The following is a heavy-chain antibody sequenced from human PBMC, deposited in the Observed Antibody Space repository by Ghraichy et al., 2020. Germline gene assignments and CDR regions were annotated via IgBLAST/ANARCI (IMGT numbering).Heavy chain of an antibody. J-gene: IGHJ6*02. V-gene: IGHV1-2*04. D-gene: IGHD3-3*01. CDR2: INPNSGGT. Sequence: ASVKVSCKASGYTFTGYYMHWVRQAPGQGLEWMGWINPNSGGTNYAQKFQGWVTMTRDTSISTAYMELSRLRSDDTAVYYCARGPNHYYDFWSPTPLGMDVWGQGTTVTVSS. CDR3: ARGPNHYYDFWSPTPLGMDV. CDR1: GYTFTGYY.